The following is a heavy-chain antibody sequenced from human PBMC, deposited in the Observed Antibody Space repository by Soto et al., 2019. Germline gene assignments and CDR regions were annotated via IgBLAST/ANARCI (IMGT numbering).Heavy chain of an antibody. D-gene: IGHD7-27*01. Sequence: EVQLLESGGGLVQPVGSLRLSCVASGFTFSSNAMSWFRHAPGNVLEWVSHITSGSGGGTYYADSVKGRFTIPRDNAKNTLYMQKNSLRVEDTAVYCCGKGTWGDFDIWGHGTLVTVSS. CDR1: GFTFSSNA. CDR3: GKGTWGDFDI. CDR2: ITSGSGGGT. J-gene: IGHJ3*02. V-gene: IGHV3-23*01.